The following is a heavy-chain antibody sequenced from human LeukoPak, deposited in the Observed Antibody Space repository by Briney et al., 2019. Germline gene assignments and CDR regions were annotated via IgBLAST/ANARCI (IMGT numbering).Heavy chain of an antibody. V-gene: IGHV4-59*01. CDR1: GGSISSYC. J-gene: IGHJ6*03. D-gene: IGHD3-3*01. CDR2: IFYSGST. CDR3: AGGGSYYDFWSGYYDYYYYMDV. Sequence: PSETLSLTCTVSGGSISSYCWSWIRQPPGKGLEWIGYIFYSGSTNYNPSLKSRVTISVDTSKNQFSLRLTSVTAADTAVYYCAGGGSYYDFWSGYYDYYYYMDVWGKGTTVTVSS.